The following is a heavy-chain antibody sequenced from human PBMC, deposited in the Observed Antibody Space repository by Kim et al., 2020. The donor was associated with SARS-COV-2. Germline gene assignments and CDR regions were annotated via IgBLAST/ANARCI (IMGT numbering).Heavy chain of an antibody. CDR2: T. J-gene: IGHJ5*02. Sequence: TYYNPSLKSRVTISIDTSKNQFSLKVSSVTAADTAVYYCARDLTTTTETTWGQGTLVTVSS. V-gene: IGHV4-39*07. D-gene: IGHD4-17*01. CDR3: ARDLTTTTETT.